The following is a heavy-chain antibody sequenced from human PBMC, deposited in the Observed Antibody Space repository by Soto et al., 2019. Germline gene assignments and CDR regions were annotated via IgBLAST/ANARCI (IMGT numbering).Heavy chain of an antibody. V-gene: IGHV1-24*01. D-gene: IGHD5-18*01. CDR3: ATVSQLWPDAFDI. J-gene: IGHJ3*02. Sequence: ASVKVSCKVSGYTLTELSMHWVRQAPGKGLEWMGGFDPEDGETIYAQKFQGRVIMTEDTSTDTAYMELSSLRPEDTAVYYCATVSQLWPDAFDIWGQGTMVTVSS. CDR2: FDPEDGET. CDR1: GYTLTELS.